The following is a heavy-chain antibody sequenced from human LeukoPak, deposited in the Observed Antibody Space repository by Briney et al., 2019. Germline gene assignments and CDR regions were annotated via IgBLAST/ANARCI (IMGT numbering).Heavy chain of an antibody. V-gene: IGHV3-53*01. Sequence: GGSLRLSCAASGFTVSSNYMSWVRQAPGKGLEWVSIIYSGGSTFYADSVKGRFTISRDNAKNSLYLQMNSLRAEDTAVYYCARDSGVDYYYYYMDVWGKGTTVTVSS. D-gene: IGHD2-15*01. CDR2: IYSGGST. CDR3: ARDSGVDYYYYYMDV. CDR1: GFTVSSNY. J-gene: IGHJ6*03.